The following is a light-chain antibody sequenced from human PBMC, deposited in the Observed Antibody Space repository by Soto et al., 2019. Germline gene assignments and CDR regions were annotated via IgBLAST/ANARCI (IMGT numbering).Light chain of an antibody. V-gene: IGKV3-11*01. Sequence: EIVLTQSPATLSLSPGDRATLSCRASQSVSRYLAWFQQKPGQTPRLLIYAASNRATGIPGRFSGSGSGTDFTLTISSLEPEDFAVYYCQQRINWPITFGQGTRLEIK. J-gene: IGKJ5*01. CDR3: QQRINWPIT. CDR1: QSVSRY. CDR2: AAS.